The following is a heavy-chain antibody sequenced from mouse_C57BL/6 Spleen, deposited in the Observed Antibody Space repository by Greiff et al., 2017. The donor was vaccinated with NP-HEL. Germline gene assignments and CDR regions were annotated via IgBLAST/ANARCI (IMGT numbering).Heavy chain of an antibody. CDR3: ARYILMYYYGSSPYAMDC. V-gene: IGHV1-53*01. CDR1: GYTFTSYW. Sequence: QVQLQQPGTELVKPGASVKLSCKASGYTFTSYWMHWVKQRPGQGLEWIGNINPSNGGTNYNEKFKSKATLTVDKSSSTAYMQLSSLTSEDSAVYECARYILMYYYGSSPYAMDCWGQGTSVTVSS. CDR2: INPSNGGT. J-gene: IGHJ4*01. D-gene: IGHD1-1*01.